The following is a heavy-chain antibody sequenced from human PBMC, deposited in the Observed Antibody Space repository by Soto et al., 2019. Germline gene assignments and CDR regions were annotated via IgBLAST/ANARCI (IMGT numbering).Heavy chain of an antibody. J-gene: IGHJ4*02. Sequence: QVQLVESGGGVVQPGRSLRLSCAASGFTFSSYGMHWVRQAPGKGLEWVAVIWYDGSNKYYADSVKGRFTISRDNSKNTLYLQMNSLRAEDTAVYYCARGAYSSSWTQNYFDYWGQGTLVTVSS. V-gene: IGHV3-33*01. CDR1: GFTFSSYG. CDR2: IWYDGSNK. CDR3: ARGAYSSSWTQNYFDY. D-gene: IGHD6-13*01.